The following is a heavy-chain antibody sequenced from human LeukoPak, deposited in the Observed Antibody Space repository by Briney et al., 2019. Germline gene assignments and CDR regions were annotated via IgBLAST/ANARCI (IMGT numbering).Heavy chain of an antibody. J-gene: IGHJ4*02. CDR1: GGSISIYY. CDR3: AIGSSQDLVFDY. Sequence: PSETLSLTCSVSGGSISIYYWSWIRQPPGKGLEWIGNIQNSGRTNYNPSLKSRVTISVDTSKNQFSLKLSSVTAADTAVYYCAIGSSQDLVFDYWGQGTLVTVSS. CDR2: IQNSGRT. D-gene: IGHD6-6*01. V-gene: IGHV4-59*08.